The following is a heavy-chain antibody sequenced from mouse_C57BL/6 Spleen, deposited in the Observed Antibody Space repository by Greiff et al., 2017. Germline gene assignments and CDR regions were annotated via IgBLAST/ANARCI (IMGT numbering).Heavy chain of an antibody. J-gene: IGHJ3*01. CDR3: TTSNPWFAY. Sequence: VHVKQSGAELVRPGASVKLSCTASGFNIKDAYMHWVKQRPEQGLEWIGWIDPENGDTEYASKFQGKATITADSSSTTAYLQLSSLTSEDTAVYYCTTSNPWFAYWGQGTLVTVSA. CDR1: GFNIKDAY. V-gene: IGHV14-4*01. CDR2: IDPENGDT. D-gene: IGHD2-5*01.